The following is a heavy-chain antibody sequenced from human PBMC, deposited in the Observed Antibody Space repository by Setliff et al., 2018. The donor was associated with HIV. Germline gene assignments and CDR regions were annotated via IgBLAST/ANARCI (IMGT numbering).Heavy chain of an antibody. D-gene: IGHD2-2*03. CDR3: VASPLLDIVIIPADTNLGGHWLDP. J-gene: IGHJ5*02. V-gene: IGHV1-69*13. CDR1: GGTLSNYA. CDR2: IIPIFGTT. Sequence: SVKVSCKASGGTLSNYAISWVRQAPGQGLEWMGGIIPIFGTTNYAQKFQGRVTITADESTGTAYMDLSSLRSEDTAVYYCVASPLLDIVIIPADTNLGGHWLDPWGQGTLVTVSS.